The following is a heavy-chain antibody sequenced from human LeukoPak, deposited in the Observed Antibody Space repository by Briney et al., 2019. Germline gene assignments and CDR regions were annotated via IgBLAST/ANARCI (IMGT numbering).Heavy chain of an antibody. CDR1: EFSVGSNY. D-gene: IGHD2-2*01. V-gene: IGHV3-66*01. CDR2: IYSGGST. CDR3: AKATYCSSSSCKPGLYYYYYMDV. Sequence: GGSLRLSCAASEFSVGSNYMTWVRQAPGKGLEWVSLIYSGGSTYYADSVKGRFTISRDNSKNTLYLQMNSLRVEDTAVYYCAKATYCSSSSCKPGLYYYYYMDVWGKGTTVTASS. J-gene: IGHJ6*03.